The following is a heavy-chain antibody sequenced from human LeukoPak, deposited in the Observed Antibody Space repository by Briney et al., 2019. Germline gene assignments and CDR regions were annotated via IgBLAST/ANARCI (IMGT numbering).Heavy chain of an antibody. V-gene: IGHV3-30*14. CDR3: ARRAGAYSHPYDY. CDR2: ILEDGRYQ. Sequence: GGSLRLSCAASGFTFSNYIMHWVRQAPGKGLDWVAVILEDGRYQSYADSVKGRFTISRDNSKNTLYLQMNSLRAEDTAVYYCARRAGAYSHPYDYWGQGTLVTVSS. CDR1: GFTFSNYI. J-gene: IGHJ4*02. D-gene: IGHD4/OR15-4a*01.